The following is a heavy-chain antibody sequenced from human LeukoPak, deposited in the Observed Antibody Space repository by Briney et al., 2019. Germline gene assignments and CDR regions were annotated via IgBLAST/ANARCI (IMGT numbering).Heavy chain of an antibody. J-gene: IGHJ4*02. Sequence: GGSLRLSCAASGFTFNSFSLNWVRQAPGKGLEWVSYISGTGATVYYAESVKGRFTISRDNSKNTLYLQMNSLRAEDTAVYYCAKDFLAYCGGDCYSGLHWGQGTLVTVSS. V-gene: IGHV3-48*01. CDR1: GFTFNSFS. D-gene: IGHD2-21*02. CDR2: ISGTGATV. CDR3: AKDFLAYCGGDCYSGLH.